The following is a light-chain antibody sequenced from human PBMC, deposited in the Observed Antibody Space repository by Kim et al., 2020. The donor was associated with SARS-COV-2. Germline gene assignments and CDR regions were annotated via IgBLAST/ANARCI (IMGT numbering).Light chain of an antibody. V-gene: IGKV3-20*01. Sequence: SPGERATPSCRGSQSVSSTYLVWYQQKPGQAPRLVMYGASNRATGIPDRFSGSGSGTDFTLTISRLEPEDFAVYYCHQYGSSPRTFGQGTKVDIK. J-gene: IGKJ1*01. CDR2: GAS. CDR3: HQYGSSPRT. CDR1: QSVSSTY.